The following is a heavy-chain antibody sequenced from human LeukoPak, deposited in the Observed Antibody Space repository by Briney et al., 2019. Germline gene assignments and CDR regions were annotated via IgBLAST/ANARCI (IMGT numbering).Heavy chain of an antibody. J-gene: IGHJ4*02. CDR2: ISAYNGNT. V-gene: IGHV1-18*01. CDR1: GYTFTSYG. D-gene: IGHD3-3*01. CDR3: AKDRSGNSLYYFDS. Sequence: GASVKVSCKASGYTFTSYGISWVRQAPGQGLEWMGWISAYNGNTNYAQKLQGRVTMTTDTSTSTAYMELRSLRSDDAAVYYCAKDRSGNSLYYFDSWGQGTLVTVSS.